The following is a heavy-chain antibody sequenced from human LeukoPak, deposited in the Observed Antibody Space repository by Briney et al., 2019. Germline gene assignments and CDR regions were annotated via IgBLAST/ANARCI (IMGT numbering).Heavy chain of an antibody. V-gene: IGHV3-53*01. Sequence: PGGSLRLSCAASGFTVSSNYMSWVRQAPGKGLEWVSVIYSGGSTYYADSVKGRFTISRDNSKNTLYLQMNSLRAEDTAVYYCARSVLAVATHTFDYWGQGTLVTVSS. CDR3: ARSVLAVATHTFDY. J-gene: IGHJ4*02. CDR2: IYSGGST. CDR1: GFTVSSNY. D-gene: IGHD6-19*01.